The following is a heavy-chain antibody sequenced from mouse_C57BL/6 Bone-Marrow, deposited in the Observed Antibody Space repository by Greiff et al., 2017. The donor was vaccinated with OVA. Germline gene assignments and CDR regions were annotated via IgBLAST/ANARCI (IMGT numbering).Heavy chain of an antibody. Sequence: VKLQESGPELVKPGASVKISCKASGYAFSSSWMNWVKQRPGKGLEWIGRIYPGDGDTNYNGKFKGKATLTADKSSSTAYMQLSSLTSEDAAVYCCARRGTGSGFAYWGQGTLVTVSA. CDR2: IYPGDGDT. V-gene: IGHV1-82*01. CDR1: GYAFSSSW. J-gene: IGHJ3*01. D-gene: IGHD2-14*01. CDR3: ARRGTGSGFAY.